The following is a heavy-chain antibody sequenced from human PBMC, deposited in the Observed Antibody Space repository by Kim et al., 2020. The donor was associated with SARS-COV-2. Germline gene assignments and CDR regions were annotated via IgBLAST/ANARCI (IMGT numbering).Heavy chain of an antibody. D-gene: IGHD4-4*01. CDR3: ARVSPGSTVTTRHYWYFDL. Sequence: GRCTISRDNSKNTLYLQMNSLRAEDTAVYYCARVSPGSTVTTRHYWYFDLWGRGTLVTVSS. J-gene: IGHJ2*01. V-gene: IGHV3-66*01.